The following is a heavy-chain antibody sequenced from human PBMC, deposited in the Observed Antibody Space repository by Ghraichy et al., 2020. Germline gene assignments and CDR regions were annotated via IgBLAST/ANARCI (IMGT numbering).Heavy chain of an antibody. Sequence: SETLSLTCTVSGGSVSSGSYYWSWIRQPPGKGLEWIGYIYYSGSTNYNPSLKSRVTISVDTSKNQFSLKLSSVTAADTAVYYCARDRGYSYGENWFDPWGQGTLVTVSS. V-gene: IGHV4-61*01. J-gene: IGHJ5*02. D-gene: IGHD5-18*01. CDR3: ARDRGYSYGENWFDP. CDR2: IYYSGST. CDR1: GGSVSSGSYY.